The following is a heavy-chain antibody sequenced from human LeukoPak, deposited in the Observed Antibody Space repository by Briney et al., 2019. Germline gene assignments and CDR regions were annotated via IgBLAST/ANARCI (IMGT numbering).Heavy chain of an antibody. CDR3: ARRDGSGWGERSIFDY. CDR1: GGSISSGGYS. J-gene: IGHJ4*02. V-gene: IGHV4-39*01. Sequence: SETLSLTCAVSGGSISSGGYSWSWIRQPPGKGLEWIGSIYYSGSTYYNPSLKSRVTISVDTSKNQFSLKLSSVTAADTAVYYCARRDGSGWGERSIFDYWGQGTLVTVSS. CDR2: IYYSGST. D-gene: IGHD6-19*01.